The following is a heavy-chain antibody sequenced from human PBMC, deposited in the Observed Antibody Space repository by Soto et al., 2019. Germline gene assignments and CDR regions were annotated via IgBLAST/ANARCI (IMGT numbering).Heavy chain of an antibody. CDR3: AVIGYDLDY. CDR2: IIPMFGTA. J-gene: IGHJ4*02. V-gene: IGHV1-69*06. D-gene: IGHD5-12*01. CDR1: GDTFHRHA. Sequence: QVQLVQSGAEVKKPGSSVKVSCKGSGDTFHRHALSWVRQAPGQGLEWMGGIIPMFGTANYAQKFQGIVTITADTWTSTAYMELSSLRFEDTAFYYCAVIGYDLDYWGQGTLVAVSA.